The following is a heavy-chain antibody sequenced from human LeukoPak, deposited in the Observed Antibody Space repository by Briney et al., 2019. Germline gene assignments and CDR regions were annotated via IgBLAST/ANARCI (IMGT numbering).Heavy chain of an antibody. Sequence: SETLSLTCTVSGGSISSGGYYWSWIRQHPGKGLEWIGYIYYSGSTYYNPPLKSRVTISVDTSKNQFSLKLSSVTAADTAVYYCARAREGGYSYGLNWFDPWGQGTLVTVSS. V-gene: IGHV4-31*03. CDR3: ARAREGGYSYGLNWFDP. J-gene: IGHJ5*02. CDR2: IYYSGST. D-gene: IGHD5-18*01. CDR1: GGSISSGGYY.